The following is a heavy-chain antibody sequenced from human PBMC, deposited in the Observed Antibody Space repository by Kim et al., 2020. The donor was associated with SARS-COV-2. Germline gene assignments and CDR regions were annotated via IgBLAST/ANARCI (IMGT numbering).Heavy chain of an antibody. J-gene: IGHJ4*02. D-gene: IGHD5-18*01. V-gene: IGHV4-59*13. CDR3: ARAGDTAMYAPSPAFFDY. CDR1: GGSISSYY. CDR2: IYYSGST. Sequence: SETLSLTCTVSGGSISSYYWSWIRQPPGKGLEWIGYIYYSGSTNYNPSLKSRVTISVDTSKNQFSLMLSSVTAADTAVYYCARAGDTAMYAPSPAFFDYWGQGTLVTVSS.